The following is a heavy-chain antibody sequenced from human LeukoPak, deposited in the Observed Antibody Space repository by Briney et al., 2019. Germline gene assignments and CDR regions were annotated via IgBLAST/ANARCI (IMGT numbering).Heavy chain of an antibody. D-gene: IGHD1-20*01. J-gene: IGHJ6*02. CDR1: GFTFSSYS. CDR3: ARDHGAVTGNYYYHGMDV. V-gene: IGHV3-21*01. Sequence: GGSLRLSCAASGFTFSSYSMNWVRRAPGKGLEWVSSISSSSSYIYYADSVKGRFTISRDNAKNSLYLQMNSLRAEDTAVYYCARDHGAVTGNYYYHGMDVWGQGTTVTVSS. CDR2: ISSSSSYI.